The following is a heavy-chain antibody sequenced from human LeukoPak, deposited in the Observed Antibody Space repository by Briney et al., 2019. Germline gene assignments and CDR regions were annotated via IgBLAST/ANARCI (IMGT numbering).Heavy chain of an antibody. Sequence: GGSLRLSCAASGFTVDSNYLSWVRQAPGKGMEWVSTIYTGGNTYYAASVKGRFTISRDFSKNTVFLHMNSLRAEDTAMYYCARGDDSGYYDYFDYWGQGALVTVSS. J-gene: IGHJ4*02. CDR3: ARGDDSGYYDYFDY. V-gene: IGHV3-53*01. CDR1: GFTVDSNY. D-gene: IGHD3-22*01. CDR2: IYTGGNT.